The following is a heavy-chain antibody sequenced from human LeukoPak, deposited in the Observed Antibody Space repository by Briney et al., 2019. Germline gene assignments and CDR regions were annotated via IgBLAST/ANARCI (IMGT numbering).Heavy chain of an antibody. J-gene: IGHJ4*02. D-gene: IGHD3-22*01. CDR3: ASLVSAEGYYDSSGYLND. CDR2: ISSSSSYI. V-gene: IGHV3-21*01. CDR1: GFTFSSYS. Sequence: GGSLRLSCAASGFTFSSYSMNWVRQAPGKGLEWVSSISSSSSYIYYADSVKGRFTISRDNAKNSLYLQMNSLRAEDTAVYYCASLVSAEGYYDSSGYLNDWGQGTVVTVSS.